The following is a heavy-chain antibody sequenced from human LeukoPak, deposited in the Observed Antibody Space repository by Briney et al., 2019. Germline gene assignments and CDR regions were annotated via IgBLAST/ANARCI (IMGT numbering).Heavy chain of an antibody. V-gene: IGHV4-34*01. CDR1: GGSFSGYY. J-gene: IGHJ6*03. CDR3: ARASSSRGNYYYYMDV. CDR2: INHSGST. Sequence: PSETLSLTCAVYGGSFSGYYWSWIRQPPGKGLEWIGEINHSGSTNYNPSLKSRVTISVDTSKDQFSLKLSSVTAADTAVYYCARASSSRGNYYYYMDVWGKGTTVTVSS. D-gene: IGHD6-6*01.